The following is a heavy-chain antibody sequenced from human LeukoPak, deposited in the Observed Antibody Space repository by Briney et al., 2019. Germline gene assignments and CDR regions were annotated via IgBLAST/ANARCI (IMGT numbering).Heavy chain of an antibody. CDR1: GHTFTSYG. CDR3: ARDVEWVTTAWVTKRILDY. Sequence: GASVKVSCKASGHTFTSYGISWVRQAPGQGLEWMGWISAYNGNTNYAQKLQGRVTMTTDTSTSTAYMELRSLRSDDTAVYYCARDVEWVTTAWVTKRILDYWGQGTLVTVSS. V-gene: IGHV1-18*01. D-gene: IGHD4-17*01. J-gene: IGHJ4*02. CDR2: ISAYNGNT.